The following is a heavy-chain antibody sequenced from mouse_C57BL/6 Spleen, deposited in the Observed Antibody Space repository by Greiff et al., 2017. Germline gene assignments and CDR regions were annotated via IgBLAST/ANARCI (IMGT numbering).Heavy chain of an antibody. V-gene: IGHV1-62-2*01. Sequence: QVQLQQSGAELVKPGASVKLSCKASGYTFTEYTIHWVKQRSGQGLEWIGWFYPGSGSIKYNEKFKSKATLTVDTASSTAYMQLSILTSEASAVYYGARYGSSYGWYFDVWGTGATVTVS. CDR2: FYPGSGSI. J-gene: IGHJ1*03. CDR3: ARYGSSYGWYFDV. CDR1: GYTFTEYT. D-gene: IGHD1-1*01.